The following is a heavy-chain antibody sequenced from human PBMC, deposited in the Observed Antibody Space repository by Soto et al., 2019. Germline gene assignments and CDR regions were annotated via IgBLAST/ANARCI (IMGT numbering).Heavy chain of an antibody. J-gene: IGHJ4*02. D-gene: IGHD2-21*01. V-gene: IGHV3-30*03. CDR3: ARDRADPIGDYHPLFDS. CDR2: ISNDGRSK. CDR1: GFTFRSHG. Sequence: GGSLRLSCAASGFTFRSHGMHWVRQVPGKGLEWVAAISNDGRSKYYADSVKGRFTVSRDNAKNTLYLQMNSLRAEDTAVYYCARDRADPIGDYHPLFDSWGLGTLVTVSS.